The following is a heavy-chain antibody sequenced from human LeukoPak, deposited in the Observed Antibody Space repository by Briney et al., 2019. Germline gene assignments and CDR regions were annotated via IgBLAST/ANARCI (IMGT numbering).Heavy chain of an antibody. Sequence: GGSLRLSCAASGFTFSSFGMHWVRQAPGKGLEWVAVIWYDGSNKYYADSVKGRFTISRDNSKNTLYLQMNSLRAEDTAVYYCARETTGTADYYYYMDVWGTGTTVTVSS. J-gene: IGHJ6*03. CDR3: ARETTGTADYYYYMDV. CDR1: GFTFSSFG. V-gene: IGHV3-33*01. D-gene: IGHD1-1*01. CDR2: IWYDGSNK.